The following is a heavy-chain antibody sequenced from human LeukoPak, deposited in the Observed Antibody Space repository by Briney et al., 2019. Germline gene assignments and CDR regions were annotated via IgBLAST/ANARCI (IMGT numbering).Heavy chain of an antibody. J-gene: IGHJ4*02. D-gene: IGHD4-17*01. V-gene: IGHV3-48*02. Sequence: GGSLRLSCAASGFTFSSYSMNWVRQAPGKGLEGVSYISSSSSTIYYADSVKGRFTISRDNAKNSLYLQMNSLRDEDTAVYYCAREGDYGDYPPAFDYWGQGTLVTVSS. CDR2: ISSSSSTI. CDR3: AREGDYGDYPPAFDY. CDR1: GFTFSSYS.